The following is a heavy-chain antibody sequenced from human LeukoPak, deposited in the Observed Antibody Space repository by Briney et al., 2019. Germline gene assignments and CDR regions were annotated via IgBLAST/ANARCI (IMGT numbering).Heavy chain of an antibody. Sequence: ASVKVSCKASGYTFTSYGINWVRQAPGQGLEWMGWINPNSGGTNYAQKFQGRVTMTRDTSISTAYMELSRLRSDDTAVYYCARGREQWLVLGYWGQGTLVTVSS. V-gene: IGHV1-2*02. CDR3: ARGREQWLVLGY. J-gene: IGHJ4*02. D-gene: IGHD6-19*01. CDR1: GYTFTSYG. CDR2: INPNSGGT.